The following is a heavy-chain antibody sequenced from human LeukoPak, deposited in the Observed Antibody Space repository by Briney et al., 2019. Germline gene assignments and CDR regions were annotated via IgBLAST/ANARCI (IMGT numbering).Heavy chain of an antibody. J-gene: IGHJ6*02. Sequence: PSETLSLTCTVSGGSIRNYYYSWIRQPPGKGLEWVGYIYYSGSTSYNPSLKSRVTISVDTSKNQFSLKLSSVTAADTAVYYCARHFTGPGTYTPYFGMDVWGQGTTVTVSS. CDR2: IYYSGST. CDR3: ARHFTGPGTYTPYFGMDV. D-gene: IGHD3-16*01. V-gene: IGHV4-59*08. CDR1: GGSIRNYY.